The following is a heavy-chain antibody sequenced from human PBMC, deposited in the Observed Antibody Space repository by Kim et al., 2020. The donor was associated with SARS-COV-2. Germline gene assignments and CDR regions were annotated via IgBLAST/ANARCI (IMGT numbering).Heavy chain of an antibody. Sequence: GGSLRLSCAASGFTFSSSNMHWVRQAPGKGLEWVAVIWSDGSTTFYADSLTGRFTISRDNSKNTLFLQVNSLRVEDTAVYYCARELLYDSSGYIDAFDIWGQGTMVTVSS. D-gene: IGHD3-22*01. V-gene: IGHV3-33*01. CDR2: IWSDGSTT. CDR1: GFTFSSSN. J-gene: IGHJ3*02. CDR3: ARELLYDSSGYIDAFDI.